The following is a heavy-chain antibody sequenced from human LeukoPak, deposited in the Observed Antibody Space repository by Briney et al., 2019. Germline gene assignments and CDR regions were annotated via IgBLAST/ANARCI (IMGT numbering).Heavy chain of an antibody. CDR3: ARVGGMVRGPKGFTDP. Sequence: SETLSLTCAVYGGSFSGYYWSWIRQPPGKGLEWIGEINHSGSTNYNPSLKSRVTISVDTSKNQFSLKLSSVTAADTAVYYCARVGGMVRGPKGFTDPWGQGTLVTVSS. CDR1: GGSFSGYY. V-gene: IGHV4-34*01. D-gene: IGHD3-10*01. CDR2: INHSGST. J-gene: IGHJ5*02.